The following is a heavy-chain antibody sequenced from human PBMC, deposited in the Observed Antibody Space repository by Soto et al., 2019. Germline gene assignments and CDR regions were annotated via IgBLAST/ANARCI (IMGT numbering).Heavy chain of an antibody. CDR1: GGSVSSGSYY. Sequence: SETLSLTCTVSGGSVSSGSYYWSWIRQPPGKGLEWIGYIYYSGSTNYNPSLKSRVTISVDTSKNQFSLKLSSVTAADTAVYYCARETRYGSFFDYWGQGTLVTVSS. V-gene: IGHV4-61*01. J-gene: IGHJ4*02. D-gene: IGHD2-15*01. CDR2: IYYSGST. CDR3: ARETRYGSFFDY.